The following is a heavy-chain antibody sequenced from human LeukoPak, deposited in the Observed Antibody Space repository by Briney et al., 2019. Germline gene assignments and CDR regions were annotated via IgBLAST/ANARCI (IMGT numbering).Heavy chain of an antibody. CDR1: GYSFTSYW. Sequence: GESLKISCKGSGYSFTSYWIGWVRQMPGKGLEWMGIIYPGDSDTRYSPSFQGQVTISADKSISTAYLQWSSLKASDTAMYYCARLWTGSVVVVAPYGMDVWGQGTTVTVSS. J-gene: IGHJ6*02. CDR2: IYPGDSDT. D-gene: IGHD2-15*01. V-gene: IGHV5-51*01. CDR3: ARLWTGSVVVVAPYGMDV.